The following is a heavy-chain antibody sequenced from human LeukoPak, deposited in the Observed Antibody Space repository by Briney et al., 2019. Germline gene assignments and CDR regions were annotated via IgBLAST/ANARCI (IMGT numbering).Heavy chain of an antibody. CDR1: GFTFSSYA. CDR3: AKSWGSGSYYPAY. CDR2: ISGSGGST. V-gene: IGHV3-23*01. J-gene: IGHJ4*02. D-gene: IGHD3-10*01. Sequence: PGGSLRLSCAASGFTFSSYAMSWVRQAPGKGLEWVSAISGSGGSTYYADSVKGQFTISRDNSKNTLYLQMNSLRAEDTAVYYCAKSWGSGSYYPAYWGQGTLVTVSS.